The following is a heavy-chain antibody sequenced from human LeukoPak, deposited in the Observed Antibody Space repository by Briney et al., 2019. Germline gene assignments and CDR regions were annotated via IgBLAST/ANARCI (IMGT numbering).Heavy chain of an antibody. CDR3: ARRAGAYSHPYDY. CDR2: IYSDNT. V-gene: IGHV3-53*01. CDR1: GFTVSSNS. D-gene: IGHD4/OR15-4a*01. Sequence: GSLRLSCTVSGFTVSSNSMSWVHQAPGKGLEWVSFIYSDNTHYSDSVEGRFTISRDNSKNTLYLQMNSLRAEDTAVYYCARRAGAYSHPYDYWGQGTLVTVSS. J-gene: IGHJ4*02.